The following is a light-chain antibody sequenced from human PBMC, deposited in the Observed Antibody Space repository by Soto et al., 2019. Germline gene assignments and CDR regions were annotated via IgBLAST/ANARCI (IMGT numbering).Light chain of an antibody. J-gene: IGKJ4*01. CDR1: QSISSW. CDR3: QQVKSYPLT. Sequence: DIQMTQSPSILSASVGDIVTITCRASQSISSWLAWYQQKPGKAPKLLIYDASSLESGVPSRFSGIGSGTYFTLTINSLQPEDFATYYCQQVKSYPLTFGGGTKVDIK. V-gene: IGKV1-5*01. CDR2: DAS.